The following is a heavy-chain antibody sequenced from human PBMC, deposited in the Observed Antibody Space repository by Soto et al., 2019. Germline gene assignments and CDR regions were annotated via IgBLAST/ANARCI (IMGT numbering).Heavy chain of an antibody. CDR2: INAGNGNT. D-gene: IGHD3-16*02. V-gene: IGHV1-3*01. CDR1: GYTFTSYA. CDR3: ARAIYDYIWGSYRYLGYFDY. Sequence: QVQLVQSGAEVKKPGASVKVFCKASGYTFTSYAMHWVRQAPGQRLEWMGWINAGNGNTKYSQKFQGRVTITRDTSASTAYMELSSLRSEDTAVYYCARAIYDYIWGSYRYLGYFDYWGQGTLVTVSS. J-gene: IGHJ4*02.